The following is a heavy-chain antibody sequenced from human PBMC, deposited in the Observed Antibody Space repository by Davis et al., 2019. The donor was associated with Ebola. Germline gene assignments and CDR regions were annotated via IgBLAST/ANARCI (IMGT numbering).Heavy chain of an antibody. CDR1: VFSLSPTAVG. V-gene: IGHV2-5*02. Sequence: SGPPLVTPTHTLTFTCTFSVFSLSPTAVGVGWIRQAPGKALEWLALIYWDDDRRYIPSLMGRLTISGGTSKDQVVLTMTNMDPMDTATYFCAHWSARHGLDVWGRGTTVTVSS. CDR2: IYWDDDR. J-gene: IGHJ6*04. D-gene: IGHD3-3*01. CDR3: AHWSARHGLDV.